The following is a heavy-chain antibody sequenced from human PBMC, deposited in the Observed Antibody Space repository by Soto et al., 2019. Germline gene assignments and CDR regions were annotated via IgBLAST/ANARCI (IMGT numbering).Heavy chain of an antibody. CDR2: INAGNGNT. V-gene: IGHV1-3*05. CDR1: GYTFTSYA. Sequence: QVQLVQSGAEEKKPGASVKVSCKASGYTFTSYAMHWVRKAPGQRLEWMGWINAGNGNTKYSQKFQGRVTMTRDTSASTAYMELSSLRSEDTAVYYCARDPSYYGMDVWGQGTTVTVSS. J-gene: IGHJ6*02. CDR3: ARDPSYYGMDV.